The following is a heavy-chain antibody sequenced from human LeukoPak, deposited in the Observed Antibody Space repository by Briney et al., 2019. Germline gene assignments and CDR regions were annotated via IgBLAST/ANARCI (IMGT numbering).Heavy chain of an antibody. Sequence: GESLKISCKGSGYSFTSYWISRVRQMPGKGLEWMGRIDPSDPYTNYSPSFQGHVTISADKSISTAYLQWSSLKASDTAMYYCASLVPAAMPINYYGMDVWGQGTTVTVSS. V-gene: IGHV5-10-1*01. CDR1: GYSFTSYW. D-gene: IGHD2-2*01. J-gene: IGHJ6*02. CDR3: ASLVPAAMPINYYGMDV. CDR2: IDPSDPYT.